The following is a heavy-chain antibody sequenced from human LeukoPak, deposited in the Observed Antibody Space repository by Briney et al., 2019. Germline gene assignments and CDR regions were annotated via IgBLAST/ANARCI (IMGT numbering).Heavy chain of an antibody. CDR2: ISWEGDTT. CDR1: GFTFDDYA. J-gene: IGHJ4*02. CDR3: TRDTDYGSATNYFDH. D-gene: IGHD3-10*01. Sequence: GGSLRLSCAASGFTFDDYAMHWVRQAPGKGLEWVSLISWEGDTTYYADSVRGRFTISRDNSKNSLYLQMNSLTADHTAFYYCTRDTDYGSATNYFDHWGQGTLVSVSS. V-gene: IGHV3-43D*04.